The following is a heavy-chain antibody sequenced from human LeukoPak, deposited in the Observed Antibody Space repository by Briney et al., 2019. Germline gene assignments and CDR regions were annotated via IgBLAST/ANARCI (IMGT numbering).Heavy chain of an antibody. J-gene: IGHJ3*02. D-gene: IGHD3-22*01. Sequence: GGSLRLSSAASGFTFSSYEMNWVRQAPGKGLEWVSYISSSGSTIYYADSVKGRFTISRDNAKNSLYLQMNSLRAEDTAVYYCARGSIVVVRNAFDIWGQGTMVTVSS. CDR3: ARGSIVVVRNAFDI. CDR1: GFTFSSYE. CDR2: ISSSGSTI. V-gene: IGHV3-48*03.